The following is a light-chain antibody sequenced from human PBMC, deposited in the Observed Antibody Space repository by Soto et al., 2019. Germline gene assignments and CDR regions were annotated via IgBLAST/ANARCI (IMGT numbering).Light chain of an antibody. J-gene: IGKJ4*01. Sequence: EIVVTQSPATLSLSPGERATLSCGASQSVSSYLAWYQQKPRQAPRLLIYDASTRATGIPARFSGSGSGTDFTLTISSLEPEDFAVYYCQQRSNWQGATFGGGTKVDIK. CDR2: DAS. CDR3: QQRSNWQGAT. CDR1: QSVSSY. V-gene: IGKV3-11*01.